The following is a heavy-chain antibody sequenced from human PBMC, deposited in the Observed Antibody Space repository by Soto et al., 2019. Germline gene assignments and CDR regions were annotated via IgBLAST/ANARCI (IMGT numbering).Heavy chain of an antibody. CDR1: GGASISYE. Sequence: PSEPLSLTCTVAGGASISYEWSGLRPPPGKGLEWIGYIYYSGSTNYTPSLNSRVTIAVDTSKHQFSLKLSSVTAADTAVYYCASHYCPDYFDYWGQGTLVTVSS. CDR3: ASHYCPDYFDY. D-gene: IGHD2-21*02. J-gene: IGHJ4*02. V-gene: IGHV4-59*08. CDR2: IYYSGST.